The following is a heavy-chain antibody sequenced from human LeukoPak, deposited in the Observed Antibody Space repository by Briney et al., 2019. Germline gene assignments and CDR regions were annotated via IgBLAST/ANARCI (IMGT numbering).Heavy chain of an antibody. CDR2: IRSQAYGGTT. CDR1: GFTFGDYA. V-gene: IGHV3-49*04. J-gene: IGHJ4*02. D-gene: IGHD3-22*01. CDR3: TRVSYYYDSSGYLLGFGLDY. Sequence: GGSLRLSCTASGFTFGDYAMSWVRQAPGKGLEWVGFIRSQAYGGTTEYAASVKGRFTISREDSKSIAYLQMNSLKTEDTAVYYCTRVSYYYDSSGYLLGFGLDYWGQGTLVTVSS.